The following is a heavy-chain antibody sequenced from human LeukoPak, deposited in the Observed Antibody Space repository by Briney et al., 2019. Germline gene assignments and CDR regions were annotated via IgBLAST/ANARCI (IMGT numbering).Heavy chain of an antibody. CDR3: AREDRFLEWLFDY. J-gene: IGHJ4*02. V-gene: IGHV1-3*01. Sequence: ASVTVSCKASGYTFTSYAMHWVRQAPGQRLEWMGWINAGNGNTKYSQKFQGRVTITRDTSASTAYMELSSLRSEDTAVYYCAREDRFLEWLFDYWSQGTLVTVSS. D-gene: IGHD3-3*01. CDR1: GYTFTSYA. CDR2: INAGNGNT.